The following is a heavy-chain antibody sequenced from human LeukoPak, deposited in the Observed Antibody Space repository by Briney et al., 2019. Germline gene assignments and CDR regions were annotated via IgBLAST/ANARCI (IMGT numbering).Heavy chain of an antibody. CDR3: ARESITGTAYNWFDP. Sequence: GASVKVTCKASGYTFTSYGISWVRQAPGQGLEWMGWISAYNGNKNYAQKLQGRVTMTTDTSTSTAYMELRSLRSDDTAVYYCARESITGTAYNWFDPWAREPWSPSPQ. V-gene: IGHV1-18*01. CDR2: ISAYNGNK. D-gene: IGHD1-7*01. CDR1: GYTFTSYG. J-gene: IGHJ5*02.